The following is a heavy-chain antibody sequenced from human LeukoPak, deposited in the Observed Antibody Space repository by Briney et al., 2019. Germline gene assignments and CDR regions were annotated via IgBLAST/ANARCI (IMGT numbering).Heavy chain of an antibody. Sequence: SETLSLTCAVYGGSFSGYYWSWIRQPPGKGLEWIGEINHSGSTNYNPSLKSRVTISVDTSKNQFSLKLSSVTAADTAVYYCAGTTEGGYTYDYFYYYYMDVWGKGTTVTISS. J-gene: IGHJ6*03. CDR1: GGSFSGYY. CDR2: INHSGST. V-gene: IGHV4-34*01. CDR3: AGTTEGGYTYDYFYYYYMDV. D-gene: IGHD5-18*01.